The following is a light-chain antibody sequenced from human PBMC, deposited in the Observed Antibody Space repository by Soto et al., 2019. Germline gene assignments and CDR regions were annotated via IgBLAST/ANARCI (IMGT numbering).Light chain of an antibody. CDR1: QSVRSNY. CDR2: GAS. V-gene: IGKV3-20*01. Sequence: EIVLTQSPGTLSLSSGERATLSCRASQSVRSNYLAWYQQKPGQAPRLLISGASSRATGIPDRFGVSGSATGFHLTISRLEPQDFAVDYCQPYASSPLTFGGGTKVEIK. CDR3: QPYASSPLT. J-gene: IGKJ4*01.